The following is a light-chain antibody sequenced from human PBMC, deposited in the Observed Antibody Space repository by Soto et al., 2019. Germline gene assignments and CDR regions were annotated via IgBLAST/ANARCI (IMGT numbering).Light chain of an antibody. V-gene: IGLV1-51*01. CDR1: NSNIGENY. J-gene: IGLJ2*01. CDR3: GTWDNSLRVGL. Sequence: QSLLTQPPSVSAAPGQRVTISCSGDNSNIGENYVSWYQQLPGTAPKLLIYETDQRPSGTPDRFSGSKSGTSATLDITGLQTGDEVDHYCGTWDNSLRVGLFGGGTKVTVL. CDR2: ETD.